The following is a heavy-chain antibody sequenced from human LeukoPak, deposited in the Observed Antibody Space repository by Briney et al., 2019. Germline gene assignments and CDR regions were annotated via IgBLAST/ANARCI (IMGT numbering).Heavy chain of an antibody. V-gene: IGHV4-4*02. CDR1: GGSISSSNW. Sequence: SETLSLTCAVSGGSISSSNWWSWVRQPPGKGLEWIGEIYHSGSTNYNPSLKSRVTISVDTSKNQFSLKLSSVTAADTAVYYCARNPSSIAVAGRSFDYWGQGTLVTVSS. CDR3: ARNPSSIAVAGRSFDY. J-gene: IGHJ4*02. D-gene: IGHD6-19*01. CDR2: IYHSGST.